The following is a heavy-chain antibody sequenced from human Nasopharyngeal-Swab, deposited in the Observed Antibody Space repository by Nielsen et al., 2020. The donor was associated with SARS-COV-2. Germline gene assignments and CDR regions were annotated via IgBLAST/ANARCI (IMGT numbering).Heavy chain of an antibody. CDR2: ISSDGGA. CDR3: ARADEKTIFGVVTPDY. V-gene: IGHV3-74*01. D-gene: IGHD3-3*01. CDR1: GFSISGYW. J-gene: IGHJ4*02. Sequence: GGSLRLSCAASGFSISGYWMHWVRQAPGKGLVWVSRISSDGGANYADSATGRFTISRDNAKNTVYLQMNSLRAEDTAVYYCARADEKTIFGVVTPDYWGQGTLVTVSS.